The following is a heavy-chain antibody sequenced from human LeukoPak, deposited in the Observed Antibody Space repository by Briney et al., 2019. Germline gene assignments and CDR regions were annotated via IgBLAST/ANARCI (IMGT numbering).Heavy chain of an antibody. V-gene: IGHV3-43D*03. CDR1: GFTFDDYA. Sequence: PGGSLRLSCAASGFTFDDYAMHWVRQAPGKGLEWVSLISWDGDSTYYADSVKGRFTISRDNSKNSLYLQMNSLRAKDTALYYCAKDIEAGSSGWYGGDYWGQGTLVTVSS. CDR3: AKDIEAGSSGWYGGDY. D-gene: IGHD6-19*01. J-gene: IGHJ4*02. CDR2: ISWDGDST.